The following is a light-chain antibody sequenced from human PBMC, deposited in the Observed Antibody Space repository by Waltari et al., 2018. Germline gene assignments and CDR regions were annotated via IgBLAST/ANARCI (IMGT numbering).Light chain of an antibody. Sequence: QLVLTQSPSASASLGASVKLTCTLSSGPSSYALAWPQQQPEKGPRYLMKVNSDGSHKKGDGIPDRFSGSSSGTERYLTISSLQSEDEADYYCQTWGTGIQVFGGGTKLTVL. CDR2: VNSDGSH. CDR3: QTWGTGIQV. V-gene: IGLV4-69*01. J-gene: IGLJ2*01. CDR1: SGPSSYA.